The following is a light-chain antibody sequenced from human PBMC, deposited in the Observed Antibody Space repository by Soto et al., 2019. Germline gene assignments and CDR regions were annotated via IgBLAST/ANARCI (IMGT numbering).Light chain of an antibody. J-gene: IGKJ2*01. CDR2: KAT. V-gene: IGKV1-5*03. CDR1: QIIGSW. CDR3: QQSNDFHYT. Sequence: DIQMTQSPSTLSASVGDGVTITCRASQIIGSWLAWYQQKPGKAPQLLIYKATNFQSGVPSRFSGSGSGTDFSQHISSMQPEDSATYFCQQSNDFHYTFGPGTKLEL.